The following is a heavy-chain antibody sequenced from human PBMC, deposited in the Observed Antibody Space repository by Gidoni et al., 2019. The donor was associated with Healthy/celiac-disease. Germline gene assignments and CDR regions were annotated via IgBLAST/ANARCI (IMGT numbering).Heavy chain of an antibody. D-gene: IGHD6-6*01. CDR2: ISWNSGSI. V-gene: IGHV3-9*01. Sequence: EVQLVESGGGLVQPGRSLRLSCAASGFTFDDYAMHWVRQAPGKGLEWVSGISWNSGSIGYADSVKGRFTISRDNAKNSLYLQMNSLRAEDTALYYCAKGSSSFARFAFDIWGQGTMVTVSS. J-gene: IGHJ3*02. CDR1: GFTFDDYA. CDR3: AKGSSSFARFAFDI.